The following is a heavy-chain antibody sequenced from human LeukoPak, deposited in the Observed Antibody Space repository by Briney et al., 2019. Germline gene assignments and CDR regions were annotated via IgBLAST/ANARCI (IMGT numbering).Heavy chain of an antibody. Sequence: PGGSLRLSCAASGFTFSSYSMNWVRQAPGKGLEWVSSISSSSSYIYYADSVKGRFTIPRDNAKNSLYLQMNSLRAEDTAVYYCAREGYYYGSGSSYFDYWGQGTLVTVSS. D-gene: IGHD3-10*01. CDR3: AREGYYYGSGSSYFDY. V-gene: IGHV3-21*01. CDR1: GFTFSSYS. J-gene: IGHJ4*02. CDR2: ISSSSSYI.